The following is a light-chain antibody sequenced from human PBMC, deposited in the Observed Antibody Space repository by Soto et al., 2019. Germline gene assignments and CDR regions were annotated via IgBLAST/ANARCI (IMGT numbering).Light chain of an antibody. V-gene: IGKV1-12*01. J-gene: IGKJ4*01. Sequence: DIQMTQSPSSVSASVGDRVTITCRASQGISSLLAWYQQKPGKAPNLLIHTASSLQSGVPSRFSGSGSSTDFTLTISSLPPEDFATDYCQQANSFPLTFGGGTKVEIK. CDR3: QQANSFPLT. CDR1: QGISSL. CDR2: TAS.